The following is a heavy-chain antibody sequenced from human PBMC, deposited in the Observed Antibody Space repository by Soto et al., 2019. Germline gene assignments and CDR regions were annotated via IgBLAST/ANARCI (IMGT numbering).Heavy chain of an antibody. J-gene: IGHJ4*02. Sequence: KAXATLSLTCAVYGGCFSGYYGSWIRQPPGKGLEWIGEINHSVSTNYNPSLKSRVTISVDTSKNQFSLKLSSVTAADTAVYYCARGGVRWLRFHFDYWGQGTLVTVSS. CDR1: GGCFSGYY. CDR2: INHSVST. CDR3: ARGGVRWLRFHFDY. D-gene: IGHD5-12*01. V-gene: IGHV4-34*01.